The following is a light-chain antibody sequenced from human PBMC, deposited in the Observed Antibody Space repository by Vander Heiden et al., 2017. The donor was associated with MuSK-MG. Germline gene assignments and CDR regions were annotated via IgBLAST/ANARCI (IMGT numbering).Light chain of an antibody. CDR2: EVS. J-gene: IGLJ1*01. V-gene: IGLV2-14*01. CDR3: SSYTSSSTHA. Sequence: SAMTQPASVSGSPGQSNTLSCTGTSSHVAGYNCVAGYQQHQGKSPKPMIYEVSKRPSGVSKRCSGSKSGNTGSLTISGLQAEDEADYYCSSYTSSSTHAFETGTKVTVV. CDR1: SSHVAGYNC.